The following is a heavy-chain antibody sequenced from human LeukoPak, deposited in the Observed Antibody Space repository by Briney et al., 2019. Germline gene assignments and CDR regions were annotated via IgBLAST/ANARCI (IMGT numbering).Heavy chain of an antibody. D-gene: IGHD1-14*01. V-gene: IGHV3-23*01. Sequence: GGSLRLSCAASGVTFSTCAMSWVRQAPGKGLEWVSGISGTTSGTYYADSVKGRFTISRDNSKNTLFLQVNSLRAEDTAVYYCAKVRTYFYHGLDVWGQGTTVTVSS. CDR3: AKVRTYFYHGLDV. J-gene: IGHJ6*02. CDR1: GVTFSTCA. CDR2: ISGTTSGT.